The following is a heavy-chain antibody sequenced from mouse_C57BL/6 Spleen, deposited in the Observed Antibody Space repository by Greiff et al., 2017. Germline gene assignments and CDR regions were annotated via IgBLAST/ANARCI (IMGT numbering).Heavy chain of an antibody. CDR1: GYTFTDYY. J-gene: IGHJ4*01. CDR3: ARWDYYAMDY. V-gene: IGHV1-26*01. Sequence: VQLQQSGPELVKPGASVKISCKASGYTFTDYYMNWVKQSHGKSLEWIGDINPNNGGTSYNQKFKGKATLTVDKSSSTAYMELRSLTSEDSAVYYCARWDYYAMDYWGQGTSVTVSS. CDR2: INPNNGGT.